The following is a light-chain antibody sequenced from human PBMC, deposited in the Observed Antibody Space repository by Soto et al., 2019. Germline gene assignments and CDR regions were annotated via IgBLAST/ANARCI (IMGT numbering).Light chain of an antibody. CDR3: HHYET. Sequence: EVVMTQYPANLYLSPGEGVTLSCRASQGIGDTLAWYQHKPGETPRLLIYDASNRATGIPARFSGSGSGTEFTLTISRLEPEDFSVYYCHHYETFCQGTKVDIK. J-gene: IGKJ1*01. V-gene: IGKV3D-11*03. CDR1: QGIGDT. CDR2: DAS.